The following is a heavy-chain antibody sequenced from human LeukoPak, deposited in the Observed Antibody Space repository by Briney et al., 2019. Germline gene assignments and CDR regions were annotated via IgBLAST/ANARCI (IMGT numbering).Heavy chain of an antibody. V-gene: IGHV3-33*06. J-gene: IGHJ2*01. CDR1: GFTFSSYG. CDR2: IWYDGSNK. CDR3: AKDRTVGASYWYFDL. D-gene: IGHD1-26*01. Sequence: PGRSLRLSCTASGFTFSSYGMHWVRQAPGKGLEWVAVIWYDGSNKYFADSVKGRFTISRDNSKNTLYLQMNSLRAEDTANYYCAKDRTVGASYWYFDLWGRGTLVTVSS.